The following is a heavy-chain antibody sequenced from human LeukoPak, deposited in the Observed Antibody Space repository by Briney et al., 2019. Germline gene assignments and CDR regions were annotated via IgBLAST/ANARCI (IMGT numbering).Heavy chain of an antibody. CDR2: ISGSGGST. V-gene: IGHV3-23*01. CDR1: GFTFSSYA. Sequence: GGSLRLSCAASGFTFSSYAMCWVRQPPGKGLEWVSSISGSGGSTYYADSVKGRFTISRDNSKNTLYLQINSLRADDTALYYCASRGRYYFDYWGQGTLVTVSP. D-gene: IGHD1-14*01. CDR3: ASRGRYYFDY. J-gene: IGHJ4*02.